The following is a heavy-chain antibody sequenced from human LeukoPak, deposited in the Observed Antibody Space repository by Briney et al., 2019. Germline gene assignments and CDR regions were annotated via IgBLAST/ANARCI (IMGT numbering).Heavy chain of an antibody. CDR3: ARVFSSGYSDAFDI. V-gene: IGHV1-69*04. D-gene: IGHD3-22*01. CDR1: GGTFSSYA. Sequence: SVKVSCKASGGTFSSYAISWVRQAPGQGLEWMGRIIPILGIANYAQKFQGRVTITADKSTSTAYMELSSLRSEDTAVYYCARVFSSGYSDAFDIWGXGTMVTVSS. J-gene: IGHJ3*02. CDR2: IIPILGIA.